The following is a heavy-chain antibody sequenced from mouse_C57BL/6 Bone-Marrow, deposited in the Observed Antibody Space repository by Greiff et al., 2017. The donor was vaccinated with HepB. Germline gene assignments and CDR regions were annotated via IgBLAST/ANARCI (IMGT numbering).Heavy chain of an antibody. V-gene: IGHV1-64*01. CDR3: ARYYYGSSYECAMDY. CDR1: GYTFTSYW. J-gene: IGHJ4*01. Sequence: QVQLQQPGAELVKPGASVKLSCKASGYTFTSYWMHWVKQRPGQGLEWIGMIHPNSGSTNYNEKFKSKATLTVDKSSSTAYMQLSSLTSEDSAVYYCARYYYGSSYECAMDYWGQGTSVTVSS. CDR2: IHPNSGST. D-gene: IGHD1-1*01.